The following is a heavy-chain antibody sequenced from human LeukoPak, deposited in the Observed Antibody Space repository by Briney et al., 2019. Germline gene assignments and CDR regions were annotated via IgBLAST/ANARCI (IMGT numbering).Heavy chain of an antibody. V-gene: IGHV4-59*01. CDR2: IDNSGTT. Sequence: SETLSLTCTVSGGSISSYYWNWIRQPPGKGLEWIAYIDNSGTTNYNPSLKSRVTISLDTPKNQFSLKLSSVTAADTAVYYCARAQSSSPSDFDYWGQGTLVTVSS. CDR1: GGSISSYY. J-gene: IGHJ4*02. CDR3: ARAQSSSPSDFDY. D-gene: IGHD6-6*01.